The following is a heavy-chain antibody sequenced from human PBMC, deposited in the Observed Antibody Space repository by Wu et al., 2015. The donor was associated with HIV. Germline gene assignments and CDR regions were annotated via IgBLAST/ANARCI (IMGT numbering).Heavy chain of an antibody. D-gene: IGHD2-2*01. CDR1: GGTFSSYA. J-gene: IGHJ6*03. V-gene: IGHV1-69*12. CDR2: IIPIFGTA. Sequence: QVQLVQSGAEVKKPGSSVKVSCKASGGTFSSYAISWVRQAPGQGLEWMGGIIPIFGTANYAQKFQGRVTITADESTSTAYMELSSLRSEDTAVYYCARRGTLLPIVVVPAATNYYYYMDVWGQRDHGSPSP. CDR3: ARRGTLLPIVVVPAATNYYYYMDV.